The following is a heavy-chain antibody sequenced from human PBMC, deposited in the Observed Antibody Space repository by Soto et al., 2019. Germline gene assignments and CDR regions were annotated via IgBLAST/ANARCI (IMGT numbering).Heavy chain of an antibody. CDR3: ARGDSTDCSNGVCSLLYYHDMYV. Sequence: GSSVKVSCKASGYSFTDYHIHWVRQAPGQGLEWLGRINPKSGGTSTAQKFQGWVTMTTDTSISTASMELTRLTSDETAIYYCARGDSTDCSNGVCSLLYYHDMYVWG. CDR1: GYSFTDYH. J-gene: IGHJ6*04. V-gene: IGHV1-2*04. D-gene: IGHD2-8*01. CDR2: INPKSGGT.